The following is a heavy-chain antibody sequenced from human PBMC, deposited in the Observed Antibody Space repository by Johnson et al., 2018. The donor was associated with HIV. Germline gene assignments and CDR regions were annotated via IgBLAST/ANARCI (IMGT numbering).Heavy chain of an antibody. D-gene: IGHD6-6*01. J-gene: IGHJ3*02. V-gene: IGHV3-11*04. CDR2: ISSSGSTI. Sequence: QVQLVESGGGLVQPGGSLRLSCAASGFTFSDYYMSWIRQAPGKGLEWVSYISSSGSTIYYADSVKGRFTISRDNSKNTLYLQMNSLRAEDTAVYYCARSYSSSSHDAFVIWGQGTMVTVSS. CDR3: ARSYSSSSHDAFVI. CDR1: GFTFSDYY.